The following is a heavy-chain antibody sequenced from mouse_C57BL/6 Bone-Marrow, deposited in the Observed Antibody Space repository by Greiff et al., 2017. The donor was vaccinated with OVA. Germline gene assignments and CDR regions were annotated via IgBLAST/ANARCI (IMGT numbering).Heavy chain of an antibody. J-gene: IGHJ4*01. D-gene: IGHD1-1*02. CDR3: ARVRLWDAMDY. CDR2: ISDGGSYT. CDR1: GFTFSSYA. V-gene: IGHV5-4*03. Sequence: EVKLVESGGGLVKPGGSLNLSCAASGFTFSSYAMSWVRQTPEKRLEWVATISDGGSYTYYPANVKGRFTISRDNAKNHLYLQMSHLKSEDTAMYDCARVRLWDAMDYGGQGTSVTVSS.